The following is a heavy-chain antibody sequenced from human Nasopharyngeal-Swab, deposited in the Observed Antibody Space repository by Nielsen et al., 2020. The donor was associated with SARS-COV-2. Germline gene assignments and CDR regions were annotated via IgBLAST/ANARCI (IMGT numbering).Heavy chain of an antibody. CDR3: ARVGSSSWYFDY. D-gene: IGHD6-13*01. CDR1: GFTSSSYW. V-gene: IGHV3-7*01. J-gene: IGHJ4*02. CDR2: IKQDGSEK. Sequence: GGSLRLSCAASGFTSSSYWMSWVRQAPGKGLEWVANIKQDGSEKYYVDSVKGRFSISRDNAKNSLYLQMNSLRAEDTAVYYCARVGSSSWYFDYWGQGTLVTVSS.